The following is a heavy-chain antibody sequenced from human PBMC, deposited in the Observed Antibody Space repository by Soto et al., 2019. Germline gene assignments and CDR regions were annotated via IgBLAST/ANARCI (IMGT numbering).Heavy chain of an antibody. D-gene: IGHD2-2*01. CDR2: ISGSGGST. CDR3: AKWVGDIVVVPAVNWFDP. J-gene: IGHJ5*02. V-gene: IGHV3-64*04. CDR1: GFTFSSYA. Sequence: PGGSLSLSCSASGFTFSSYAMHWVRQAPGKGLEYVSAISGSGGSTYYADSVKGRFTISRDNSKNTLYLQMNSLRAEDTAVYYCAKWVGDIVVVPAVNWFDPWGQGTLVTVSS.